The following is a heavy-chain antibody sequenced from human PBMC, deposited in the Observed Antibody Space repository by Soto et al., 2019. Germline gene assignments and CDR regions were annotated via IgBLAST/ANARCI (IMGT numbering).Heavy chain of an antibody. CDR3: AKDGDYDILTGYVDY. Sequence: EVQLVESGGVVVQPGGSLRLSCAASGFTFDDYTMHWVRQAPGKGLEWVSLISWDGGSTYYADSVKGRFTISRDNSKNSLYLQMNSLSTEDTALYYCAKDGDYDILTGYVDYWGQGTLVTVSS. J-gene: IGHJ4*02. D-gene: IGHD3-9*01. CDR2: ISWDGGST. V-gene: IGHV3-43*01. CDR1: GFTFDDYT.